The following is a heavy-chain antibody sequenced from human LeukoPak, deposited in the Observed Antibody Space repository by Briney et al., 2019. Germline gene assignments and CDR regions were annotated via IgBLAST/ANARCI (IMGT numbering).Heavy chain of an antibody. Sequence: HAGGSLRLSCAASGFTFSNFAMSWVRQAPGKGLEWVSAISGSDGSTYYADSVKGRFTISRDNSKNTLYLQMNSLRAEDTAVYYCARLATGHGFDIWGPGTMVTVSS. J-gene: IGHJ3*02. V-gene: IGHV3-23*01. CDR3: ARLATGHGFDI. CDR1: GFTFSNFA. D-gene: IGHD5-12*01. CDR2: ISGSDGST.